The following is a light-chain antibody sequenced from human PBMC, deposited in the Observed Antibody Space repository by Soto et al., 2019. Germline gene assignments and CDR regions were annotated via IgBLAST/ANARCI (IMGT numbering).Light chain of an antibody. V-gene: IGKV1-5*03. J-gene: IGKJ1*01. CDR2: KAS. CDR1: HSLNNC. Sequence: DIQVTQSPLTLSASVGDRVPINCRASHSLNNCLAWYQQKQGKAPKLLIYKASYLESGVPSRFSGSGSETEFTLTISSLQPDDFATYYCQQYKSFSLTFGQGTNVEIK. CDR3: QQYKSFSLT.